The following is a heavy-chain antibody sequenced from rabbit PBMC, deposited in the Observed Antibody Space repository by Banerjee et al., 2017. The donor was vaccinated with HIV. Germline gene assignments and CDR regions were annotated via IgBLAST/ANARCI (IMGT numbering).Heavy chain of an antibody. Sequence: QSLEESGGDLVKPGASLTLTCTASGFSFSSSYYMCWVRQAPGKGLEWIACIYAGSSGSTYYASWAKGRFTISKTSSTTVTLQMTSLTAADTATYFCAREQDYDDYGDYADFNLWGQGTLVTVS. J-gene: IGHJ4*01. D-gene: IGHD2-1*01. CDR1: GFSFSSSYY. CDR3: AREQDYDDYGDYADFNL. V-gene: IGHV1S40*01. CDR2: IYAGSSGST.